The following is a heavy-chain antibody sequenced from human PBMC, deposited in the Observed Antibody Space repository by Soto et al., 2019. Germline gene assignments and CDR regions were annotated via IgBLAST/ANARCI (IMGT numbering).Heavy chain of an antibody. D-gene: IGHD3-9*01. CDR2: IYSGGST. V-gene: IGHV4-59*01. CDR1: GGSITSYY. J-gene: IGHJ3*02. Sequence: QVQLQESGPGLVKPSETLFLTCAVSGGSITSYYWSWIRQSPGKGLEWIGYIYSGGSTSYNPSLRSRVTILLDTSKNQFSLRLTSATAADTAVYYCARVDIGVYAFDIWGHGTMVTVSS. CDR3: ARVDIGVYAFDI.